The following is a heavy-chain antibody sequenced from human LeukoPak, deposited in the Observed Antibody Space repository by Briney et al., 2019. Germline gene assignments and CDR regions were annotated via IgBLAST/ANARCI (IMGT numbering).Heavy chain of an antibody. J-gene: IGHJ1*01. CDR3: AREGLWFGESEH. V-gene: IGHV3-23*01. CDR1: GFTFSNYA. D-gene: IGHD3-10*01. Sequence: GGSLRLSCATSGFTFSNYAVSWVRQAPGKGLEWVSSISGSGGTTYYADSVKGRFTISRDNSKNTLYLQMNSLRAEDTAVYYCAREGLWFGESEHWGQGTLVTVSS. CDR2: ISGSGGTT.